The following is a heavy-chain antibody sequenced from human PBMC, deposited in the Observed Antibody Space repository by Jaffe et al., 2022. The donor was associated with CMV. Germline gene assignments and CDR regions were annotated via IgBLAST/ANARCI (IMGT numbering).Heavy chain of an antibody. CDR1: GFTFSSYS. Sequence: EVQLVESGGGLVKPGGSLRLSCAASGFTFSSYSMNWVRQAPGKGLEWVSSISSSSSYIYYADSVKGRFTISRDNAKNSLYLQMNSLRAEDTAVYYCARDGGKWPYYMDVWGKGTTVTVSS. CDR2: ISSSSSYI. V-gene: IGHV3-21*01. CDR3: ARDGGKWPYYMDV. D-gene: IGHD3-16*01. J-gene: IGHJ6*03.